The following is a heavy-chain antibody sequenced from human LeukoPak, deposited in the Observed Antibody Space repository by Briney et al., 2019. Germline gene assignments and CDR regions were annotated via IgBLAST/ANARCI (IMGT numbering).Heavy chain of an antibody. CDR3: ASHLSYWDAFDI. V-gene: IGHV3-11*04. D-gene: IGHD2-8*02. Sequence: GGSLRLSCAASGFTFSDYYMSWIRQAPRKGLEWVSYISSSGSTIYYADSVKGRFAISRDNAKNSLYLQMNSLRAEDTAVYYCASHLSYWDAFDIWGQGTMVTVSS. J-gene: IGHJ3*02. CDR1: GFTFSDYY. CDR2: ISSSGSTI.